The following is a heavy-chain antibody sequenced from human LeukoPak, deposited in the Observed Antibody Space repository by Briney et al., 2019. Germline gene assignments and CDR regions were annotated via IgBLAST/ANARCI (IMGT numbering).Heavy chain of an antibody. V-gene: IGHV4-59*12. D-gene: IGHD6-19*01. CDR2: IYYSGST. J-gene: IGHJ6*03. CDR1: GGSISNKY. CDR3: ARLSSGWYSSYYYYYMDV. Sequence: SETLSLTCTVSGGSISNKYWSWIRQPPGKGLEWIGYIYYSGSTNYNPSLKSRVTISVDTSKNQFSLKLSSVTAADTAVYYCARLSSGWYSSYYYYYMDVWGKGTTVTISS.